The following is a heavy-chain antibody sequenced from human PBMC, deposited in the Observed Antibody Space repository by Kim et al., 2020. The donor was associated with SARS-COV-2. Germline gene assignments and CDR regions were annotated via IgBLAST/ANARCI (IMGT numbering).Heavy chain of an antibody. CDR1: GGSFSGYY. J-gene: IGHJ5*02. V-gene: IGHV4-34*01. CDR2: INYSGST. CDR3: ARGGERRDWFDP. Sequence: SETLSLTCAVYGGSFSGYYWTWIRQPPGKGLEWIGEINYSGSTNYNPSLKSRVTISVDTSKNQFSLKLSSVTAADTAVYYCARGGERRDWFDPWAQGILVTVSS.